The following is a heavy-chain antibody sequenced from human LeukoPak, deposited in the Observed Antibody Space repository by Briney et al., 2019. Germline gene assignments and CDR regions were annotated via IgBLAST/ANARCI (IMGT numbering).Heavy chain of an antibody. Sequence: ASVKVSCKASGYTFTGYYMHWVRQAPGQGLEWMGWINPNSGGTNYAQKFQGRVTMTRDTSISTAYMELSRLRSDDTAVYYCASFLDGSGHYYMDVWGKGTTVTVSS. J-gene: IGHJ6*03. D-gene: IGHD3-10*01. V-gene: IGHV1-2*02. CDR2: INPNSGGT. CDR1: GYTFTGYY. CDR3: ASFLDGSGHYYMDV.